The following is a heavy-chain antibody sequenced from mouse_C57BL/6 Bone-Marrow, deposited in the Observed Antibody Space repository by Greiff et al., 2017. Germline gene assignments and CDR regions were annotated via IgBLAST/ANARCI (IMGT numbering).Heavy chain of an antibody. J-gene: IGHJ4*01. CDR2: NNPYNGGT. CDR1: GYTFTDYY. Sequence: EVQLQQSGPELVKPGASVKISCKASGYTFTDYYMNWVKQSHGKSLEWIGDNNPYNGGTSCNPKFKGKATLTVDKSYSTAYMELRSLTSEDSAVYYCARGGSYGSSDYYAMDYWGQGTSVTVSS. CDR3: ARGGSYGSSDYYAMDY. V-gene: IGHV1-26*01. D-gene: IGHD1-1*01.